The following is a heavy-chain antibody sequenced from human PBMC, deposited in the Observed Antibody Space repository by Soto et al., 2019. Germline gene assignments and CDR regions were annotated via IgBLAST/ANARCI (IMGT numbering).Heavy chain of an antibody. Sequence: PSETLSLTCAVSGGSISSSNWWSWVHQPPGKGLEWIGEIYHSGSTNYNPSLKSRVTISVDKSKNQFSLKLSSVTAEDAAVYYCARRGTCSSTSCYIGWFDPWGQGTLVTVSS. CDR3: ARRGTCSSTSCYIGWFDP. D-gene: IGHD2-2*02. CDR2: IYHSGST. CDR1: GGSISSSNW. V-gene: IGHV4-4*02. J-gene: IGHJ5*02.